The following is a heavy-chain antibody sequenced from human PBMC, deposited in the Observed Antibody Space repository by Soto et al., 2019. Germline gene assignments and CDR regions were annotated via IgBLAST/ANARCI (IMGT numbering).Heavy chain of an antibody. CDR2: IYHSGST. V-gene: IGHV4-4*02. CDR1: SGPLSSSNW. J-gene: IGHJ5*02. CDR3: ARINRGWLFSSHNWFDP. D-gene: IGHD3-22*01. Sequence: SETLSLTCAVSSGPLSSSNWWRWVRQPPGKGLEWIGEIYHSGSTNYNPSLKSRVAISVDKSKNQFSLKLSSVTAADTAVYYWARINRGWLFSSHNWFDPWGQGTLVTVSS.